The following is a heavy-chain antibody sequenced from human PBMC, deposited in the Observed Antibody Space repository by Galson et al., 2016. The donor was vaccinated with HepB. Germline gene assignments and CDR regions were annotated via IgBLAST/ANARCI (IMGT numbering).Heavy chain of an antibody. Sequence: SVKVSCKVSGYTLTESAMHWVRQAPGKGLEWVGGFDPEDGETLYAQKFQGRVTMTGDTSPDTLYMELSSLTSEDTAVYYCATGLRAAGYGMDLWGQGTTVAVSS. J-gene: IGHJ6*02. CDR2: FDPEDGET. CDR3: ATGLRAAGYGMDL. CDR1: GYTLTESA. V-gene: IGHV1-24*01. D-gene: IGHD2-15*01.